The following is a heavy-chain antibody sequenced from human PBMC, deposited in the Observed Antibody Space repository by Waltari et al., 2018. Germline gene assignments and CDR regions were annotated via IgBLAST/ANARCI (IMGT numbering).Heavy chain of an antibody. CDR3: ARGYGNSSSWPFDY. J-gene: IGHJ4*02. D-gene: IGHD6-13*01. CDR1: GGSFTGHS. CDR2: ISHIGSA. Sequence: QVQLHQWGAGLLKPSETLSLTCTVSGGSFTGHSYNWIRQAPGKGLEWIGEISHIGSAHYGPSLKSRAIMSVDTSKNQFSLKVRSVTAADTAVYYCARGYGNSSSWPFDYWAQGTLVTVSS. V-gene: IGHV4-34*01.